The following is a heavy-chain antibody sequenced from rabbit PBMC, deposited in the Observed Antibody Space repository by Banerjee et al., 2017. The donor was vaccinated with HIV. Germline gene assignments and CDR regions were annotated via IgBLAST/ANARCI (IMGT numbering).Heavy chain of an antibody. CDR2: IYAGSSGMT. CDR3: YVTGGDYYNHNL. V-gene: IGHV1S45*01. J-gene: IGHJ4*01. CDR1: GFSFSSNYW. Sequence: QEQLAESGGGLVQPEGSLTLTCTASGFSFSSNYWICWVRQAPGKGLELIGCIYAGSSGMTYYASWAKGRFTISSHNAQNTLYLQLNSLTAADTATYFCYVTGGDYYNHNLWGQGTLVTVS. D-gene: IGHD8-1*01.